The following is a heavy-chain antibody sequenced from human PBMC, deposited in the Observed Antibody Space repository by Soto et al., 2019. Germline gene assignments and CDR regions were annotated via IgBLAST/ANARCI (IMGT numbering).Heavy chain of an antibody. V-gene: IGHV4-39*01. Sequence: SETLSLTCTVSRGSLSSTCHYLGWIRQPPGKGLEWIGNIYYSGTTYYNPSLKSRVTISVDTSKNQFSLNLSSVTAADTAVYYCARTLIGVTVRYWLVPWGQGTLVNVSS. J-gene: IGHJ5*02. CDR1: RGSLSSTCHY. D-gene: IGHD4-4*01. CDR2: IYYSGTT. CDR3: ARTLIGVTVRYWLVP.